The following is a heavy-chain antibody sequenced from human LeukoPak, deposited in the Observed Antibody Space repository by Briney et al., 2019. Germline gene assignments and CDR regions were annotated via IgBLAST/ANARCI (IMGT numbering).Heavy chain of an antibody. D-gene: IGHD6-13*01. V-gene: IGHV3-30*18. CDR2: ISYDGREK. CDR3: AKEGRHYSSNWYPYFVY. Sequence: GGSLRLSCAASGFTFNSYGMHWVRQAPGKGLEWVALISYDGREKYYADSVKGRFTISRDKSKNTLYLQMNSLRAEDTAVYYCAKEGRHYSSNWYPYFVYWGQGTLVTVSS. CDR1: GFTFNSYG. J-gene: IGHJ4*02.